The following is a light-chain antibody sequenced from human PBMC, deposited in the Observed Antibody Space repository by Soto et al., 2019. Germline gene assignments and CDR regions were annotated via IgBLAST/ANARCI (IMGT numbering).Light chain of an antibody. CDR1: SSNIGNNY. Sequence: QSVLTQPPSVSAAPGQKVTISCSGSSSNIGNNYVSWYQQLPGTAPKLLIYDNNKRPSGIPDRFSGSKSGTSATLGITGLQTGDEADYYCGTWDSSLGVSVVFGGGTKLTVL. CDR3: GTWDSSLGVSVV. J-gene: IGLJ2*01. CDR2: DNN. V-gene: IGLV1-51*01.